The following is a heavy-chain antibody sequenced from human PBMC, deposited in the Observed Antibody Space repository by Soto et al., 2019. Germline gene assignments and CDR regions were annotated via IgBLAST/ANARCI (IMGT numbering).Heavy chain of an antibody. D-gene: IGHD3-22*01. CDR2: VKSKPHGGTT. CDR1: GFTFSNAW. V-gene: IGHV3-15*07. CDR3: TTDSYITSIIVRFDY. Sequence: GGSLRLSCAASGFTFSNAWINWVRQAPGKGLEWVGRVKSKPHGGTTDFAAPVKGRFAISRDDSKNVVYLEMNSLKTEDTAIYYCTTDSYITSIIVRFDYWGHGTLVTVSS. J-gene: IGHJ4*01.